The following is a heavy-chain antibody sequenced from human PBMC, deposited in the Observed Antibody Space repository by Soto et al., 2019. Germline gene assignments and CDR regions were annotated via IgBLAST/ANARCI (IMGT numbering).Heavy chain of an antibody. D-gene: IGHD2-2*01. CDR3: ARGKDIVVVPAAGGMDV. V-gene: IGHV4-34*01. Sequence: PSETLSLTCAVYGGSFSGYYWSWIRQPPGKGLEWIGEINHSGSTNYNPSLKSRVTISVDTSKNQFSLKLSSVTAADTAVYYCARGKDIVVVPAAGGMDVWGQGTTVTVSS. J-gene: IGHJ6*02. CDR1: GGSFSGYY. CDR2: INHSGST.